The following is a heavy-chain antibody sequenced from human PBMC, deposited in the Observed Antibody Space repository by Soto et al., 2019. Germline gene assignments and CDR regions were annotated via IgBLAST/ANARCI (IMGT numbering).Heavy chain of an antibody. CDR1: GGTFSSYA. D-gene: IGHD3-10*01. Sequence: QVQLVQSGAEVTKPGSSVKVSCKASGGTFSSYAISWVRQSPGQGLEWMGGIIPIFGTANYAQKFQGRVTITEDESTSTAYMERRSVRSEDTVVYYCPTRLRYGSGSAAVDYWGQGTLVTVSS. V-gene: IGHV1-69*01. CDR2: IIPIFGTA. CDR3: PTRLRYGSGSAAVDY. J-gene: IGHJ4*02.